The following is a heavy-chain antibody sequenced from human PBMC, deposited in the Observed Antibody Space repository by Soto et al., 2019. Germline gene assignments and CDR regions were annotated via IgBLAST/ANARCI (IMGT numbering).Heavy chain of an antibody. CDR3: ARSSHKESWFDR. CDR2: IHGSGSA. Sequence: QVQLQESGPGLVKPSETLSLTCTVSNGSISNFYWNWIRQSAGKGLEWIGRIHGSGSATYNPSLRSRVTMSVDTSKNQFSLKVNSVTGADTAVYYCARSSHKESWFDRWGQGTLVTVSS. V-gene: IGHV4-4*07. J-gene: IGHJ5*02. CDR1: NGSISNFY. D-gene: IGHD6-13*01.